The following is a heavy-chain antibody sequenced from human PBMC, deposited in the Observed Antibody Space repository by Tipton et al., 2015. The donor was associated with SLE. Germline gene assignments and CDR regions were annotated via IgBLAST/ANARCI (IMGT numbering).Heavy chain of an antibody. CDR2: IYYSGST. Sequence: TLSLTCAVSGGSISSGGYYWSWIRQHPGKGLEWIGYIYYSGSTYYNPSLKSRATISVDTSKNQFSLKLSSVTAADTAVYYCARDPAARRGMDVWGQGTTVTVSS. CDR3: ARDPAARRGMDV. D-gene: IGHD6-6*01. CDR1: GGSISSGGYY. J-gene: IGHJ6*02. V-gene: IGHV4-31*11.